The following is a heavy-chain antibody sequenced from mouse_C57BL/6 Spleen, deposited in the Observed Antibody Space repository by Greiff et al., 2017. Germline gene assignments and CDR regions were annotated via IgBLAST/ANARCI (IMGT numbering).Heavy chain of an antibody. CDR2: IYPGDGDP. Sequence: QVQLKESGPELVKPGASVKISCKASGYAFSSSWMNWVKQRPGKGLEWIGRIYPGDGDPNYNGKCKGKATLTADKSSSTAYMQLSSLTSEDSAVYFCAALTGTDAMDYWGQGTSVTVSS. D-gene: IGHD4-1*01. V-gene: IGHV1-82*01. CDR1: GYAFSSSW. J-gene: IGHJ4*01. CDR3: AALTGTDAMDY.